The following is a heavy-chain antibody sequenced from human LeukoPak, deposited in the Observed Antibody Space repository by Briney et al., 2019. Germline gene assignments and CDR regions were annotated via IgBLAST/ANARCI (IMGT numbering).Heavy chain of an antibody. Sequence: ASVKVSCKASGYTFTSYAMHWVRQAPGQRLEWMGWINAGNGNTKYSQKFQGRVTITRDTSASTAYMELRSLRSDDTAVYYCARDDSGSYSRSGFDYWGQGTLVTVSS. D-gene: IGHD1-26*01. J-gene: IGHJ4*02. CDR3: ARDDSGSYSRSGFDY. CDR1: GYTFTSYA. CDR2: INAGNGNT. V-gene: IGHV1-3*01.